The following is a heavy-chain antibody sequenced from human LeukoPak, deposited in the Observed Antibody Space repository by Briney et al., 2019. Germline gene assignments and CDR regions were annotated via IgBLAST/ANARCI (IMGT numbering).Heavy chain of an antibody. Sequence: SETLSLTCTVSGGSISYHYWSWIRQPPGKGLEWIGYIYYSGNSNYNPSLKSRVTVSVDTSKNQFSLKLSSVTAADTAVYYCAAYYCSSVSCYNWFDPWGQGTLVTVSS. CDR3: AAYYCSSVSCYNWFDP. V-gene: IGHV4-59*11. CDR2: IYYSGNS. J-gene: IGHJ5*02. CDR1: GGSISYHY. D-gene: IGHD2-2*01.